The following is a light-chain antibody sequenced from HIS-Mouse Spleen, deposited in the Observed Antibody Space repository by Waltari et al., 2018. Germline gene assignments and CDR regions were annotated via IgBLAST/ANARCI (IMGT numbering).Light chain of an antibody. CDR3: YSTDSSGNHNWV. V-gene: IGLV3-10*01. CDR1: ALPKKY. J-gene: IGLJ3*02. Sequence: SYELTQPPSVSVSPGQTARNTCSGDALPKKYAYCDQQKSGQAPVLVIYEDSKRPSGIPERFSGSSSGTMATLTISGAQVEDEADYYCYSTDSSGNHNWVFGGGTKLTVL. CDR2: EDS.